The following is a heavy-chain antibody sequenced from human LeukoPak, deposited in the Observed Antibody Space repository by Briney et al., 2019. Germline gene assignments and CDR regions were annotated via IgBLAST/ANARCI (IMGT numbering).Heavy chain of an antibody. Sequence: PSETLSLTCTVSDGSINSFYWSWIRQPPGKGLEWIGYIYYSGSTNYNPSLKSRVTISVDTSKNQFSLNLNSVTAADTAVYYCARTLNYDFWSGYYTPPGHYYYMDVWGKGTTVTVSS. D-gene: IGHD3-3*01. CDR1: DGSINSFY. J-gene: IGHJ6*03. CDR2: IYYSGST. CDR3: ARTLNYDFWSGYYTPPGHYYYMDV. V-gene: IGHV4-59*01.